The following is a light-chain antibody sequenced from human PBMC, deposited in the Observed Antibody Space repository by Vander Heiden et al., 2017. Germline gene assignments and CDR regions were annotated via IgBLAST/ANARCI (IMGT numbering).Light chain of an antibody. CDR3: MQALQTPRT. V-gene: IGKV2-28*01. J-gene: IGKJ3*01. CDR2: LGS. CDR1: QSILHSNGYNY. Sequence: DIVMTQSPLSLPVTPGEPASISCRPSQSILHSNGYNYLDWYLQKPGQSPQLLIYLGSNRASGVPDRFSGSGSGTDFTLKISRVEAEDVGVYYCMQALQTPRTFGPGTKVDIK.